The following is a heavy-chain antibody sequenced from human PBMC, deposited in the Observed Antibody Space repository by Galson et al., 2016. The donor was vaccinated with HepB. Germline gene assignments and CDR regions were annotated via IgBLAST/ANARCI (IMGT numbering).Heavy chain of an antibody. J-gene: IGHJ6*02. CDR2: ISYDGSDK. CDR1: GFAFTTYW. Sequence: SLRLSCAASGFAFTTYWMNWVRQAPGKGLEWVAFISYDGSDKYYGDSVKGRFTISRGNSKNTLYLQMNSPRLEDTAVYYCTKVGGYSFGSNDYYAMDVWGQGTTATVSS. V-gene: IGHV3-30*18. CDR3: TKVGGYSFGSNDYYAMDV. D-gene: IGHD5-18*01.